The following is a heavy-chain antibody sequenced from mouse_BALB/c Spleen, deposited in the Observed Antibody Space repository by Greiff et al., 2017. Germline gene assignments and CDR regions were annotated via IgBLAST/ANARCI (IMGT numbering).Heavy chain of an antibody. Sequence: VMLQQSGPELVKPGASVKMSCKASGYTFTSYYIHWVKQRPGQGLEWIGWIYPGDGSTKYNEKFKGKTTLTADKSSSTAYMLLSSLTSEDSAIYFCARGGGYYDAMDYWGQGTSVTVSS. CDR2: IYPGDGST. D-gene: IGHD2-2*01. CDR3: ARGGGYYDAMDY. J-gene: IGHJ4*01. CDR1: GYTFTSYY. V-gene: IGHV1S56*01.